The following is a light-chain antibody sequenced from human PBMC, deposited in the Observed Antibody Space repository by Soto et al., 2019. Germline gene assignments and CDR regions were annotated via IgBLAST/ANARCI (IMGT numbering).Light chain of an antibody. CDR3: QKYNSGPRT. V-gene: IGKV1-27*01. CDR2: AAS. J-gene: IGKJ1*01. Sequence: DIQVAQSPSSLSASVGDRVTITCRASQCIDNFLAWYQQKPGKVPKLLIYAASTLESGVPSRFSASGSGIDFTLTISSLQPEDVATYYCQKYNSGPRTFGQGTKLEI. CDR1: QCIDNF.